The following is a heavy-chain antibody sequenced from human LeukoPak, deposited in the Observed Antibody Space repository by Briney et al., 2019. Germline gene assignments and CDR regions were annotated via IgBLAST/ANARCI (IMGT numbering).Heavy chain of an antibody. J-gene: IGHJ6*03. CDR1: GGSISSCY. V-gene: IGHV4-59*01. CDR2: IHYSGST. Sequence: SETLSLTCTVSGGSISSCYWSWIRQPPGKGLEWIGYIHYSGSTNYNPSLKSRVTISVDTSKNQFSLKLSSVTAADTAVYYCARGYSGSYYHYYYYMDVWGKGTTVTVSS. CDR3: ARGYSGSYYHYYYYMDV. D-gene: IGHD1-26*01.